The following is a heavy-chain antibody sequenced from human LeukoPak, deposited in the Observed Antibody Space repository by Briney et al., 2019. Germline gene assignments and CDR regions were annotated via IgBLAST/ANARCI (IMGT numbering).Heavy chain of an antibody. CDR2: ISYDGSNK. CDR1: GFTFSSYA. CDR3: ARDQSGGINYYDRGAFDI. Sequence: GGSLRLSCAASGFTFSSYAMHWVRQAPGKGLEWVAVISYDGSNKYYADCVKGRFTISREYYKNTLYLQMNSLRAEDTVVYYCARDQSGGINYYDRGAFDIWGQGTMVTVSS. V-gene: IGHV3-30-3*01. D-gene: IGHD3-22*01. J-gene: IGHJ3*02.